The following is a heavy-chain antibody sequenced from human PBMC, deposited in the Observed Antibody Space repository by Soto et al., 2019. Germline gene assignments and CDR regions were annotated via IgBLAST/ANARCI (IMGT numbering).Heavy chain of an antibody. Sequence: GGSLRLSCTASGFTFGYYAMSWVRQAPGKGLEWVGFIRSKAYGGTTEYAASVKGRFTISRDDSKGVAYLDINNLQSDDTAIYYCTRFYYEHRCYFVYWGQGTRVTVS. CDR1: GFTFGYYA. CDR2: IRSKAYGGTT. J-gene: IGHJ4*02. D-gene: IGHD3-22*01. V-gene: IGHV3-49*04. CDR3: TRFYYEHRCYFVY.